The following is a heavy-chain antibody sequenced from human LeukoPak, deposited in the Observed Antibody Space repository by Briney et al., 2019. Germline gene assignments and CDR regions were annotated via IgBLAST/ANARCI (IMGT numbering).Heavy chain of an antibody. CDR1: GDFISGSY. Sequence: SETLSLTCTVSGDFISGSYWSWIRQPAGKGLEWIGRIYTTRTADYNPSLTSRVTMSVDKSKKQLSLKLNSVTAADTAVYYCAKDYIAAAAYYFDYWGQGTLVTVSS. CDR2: IYTTRTA. V-gene: IGHV4-4*07. CDR3: AKDYIAAAAYYFDY. D-gene: IGHD6-13*01. J-gene: IGHJ4*02.